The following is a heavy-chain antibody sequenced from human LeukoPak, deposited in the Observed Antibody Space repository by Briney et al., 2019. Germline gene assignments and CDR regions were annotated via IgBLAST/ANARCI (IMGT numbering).Heavy chain of an antibody. CDR1: GFTFSSYA. D-gene: IGHD6-13*01. Sequence: QPGRSLRLSCAASGFTFSSYAMHWVRQPPGKGLEWVAIISYDGSNKYYADSVTGRFTISKDNSKNTLYLEMNTLRAEDTAVYYCARDTDSWYFDYWGERTLVTVSS. CDR2: ISYDGSNK. CDR3: ARDTDSWYFDY. V-gene: IGHV3-30*04. J-gene: IGHJ4*02.